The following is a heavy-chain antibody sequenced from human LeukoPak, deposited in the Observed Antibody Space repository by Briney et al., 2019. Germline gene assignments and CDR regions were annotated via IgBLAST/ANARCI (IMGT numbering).Heavy chain of an antibody. J-gene: IGHJ3*02. CDR1: GYSITTSSH. CDR2: IYHSGSS. D-gene: IGHD2-15*01. V-gene: IGHV4-38-2*01. Sequence: SETLSLTCSVSGYSITTSSHWGWIRQSPGEGLEWIGSIYHSGSSFYNPSLKNRVTLSMDTSKNHFSMKLSSLTAADTAVYYCASQYCSGGSCYASDAFDIWGQGTMVTVSS. CDR3: ASQYCSGGSCYASDAFDI.